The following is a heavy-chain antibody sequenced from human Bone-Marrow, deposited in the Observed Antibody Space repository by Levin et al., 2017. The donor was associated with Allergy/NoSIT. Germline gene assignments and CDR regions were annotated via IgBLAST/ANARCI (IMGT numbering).Heavy chain of an antibody. J-gene: IGHJ4*02. D-gene: IGHD3-10*01. CDR1: GFTFSNYG. V-gene: IGHV3-30*18. Sequence: PGGSLRLSCAASGFTFSNYGMHWVSQAPGKGLEWVALISYDGSSKYYADSVKGRLALSRDNSKNMVFLQMNSLRVDDTAVYYCAKDPFGEFDNWGQGALVTVSS. CDR3: AKDPFGEFDN. CDR2: ISYDGSSK.